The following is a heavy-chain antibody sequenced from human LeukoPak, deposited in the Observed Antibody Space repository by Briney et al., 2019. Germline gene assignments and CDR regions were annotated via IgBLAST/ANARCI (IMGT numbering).Heavy chain of an antibody. CDR3: AREACSSTSCYKYFQH. Sequence: SVKVSCKASGGTFSSYAISWVRQAPGQGLEWMGGIIPIFGTANYAQKFQGRVTITADESTSTAYMELSSLRSEDTAVYYCAREACSSTSCYKYFQHWGQGTLVTVSS. J-gene: IGHJ1*01. D-gene: IGHD2-2*02. CDR1: GGTFSSYA. CDR2: IIPIFGTA. V-gene: IGHV1-69*13.